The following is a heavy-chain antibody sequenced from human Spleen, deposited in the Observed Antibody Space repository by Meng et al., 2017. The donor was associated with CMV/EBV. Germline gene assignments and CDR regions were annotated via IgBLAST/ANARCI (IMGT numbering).Heavy chain of an antibody. D-gene: IGHD5-24*01. Sequence: GESLKISCAASGFTFRKYAMTWVRQAPGKGLEWMGIISPTDSGARYSPSFEGQVTISVDKSVDTAYLQWTSLKASDTAMYYCARHSMTTIWGQGTLVTVSS. CDR2: ISPTDSGA. CDR3: ARHSMTTI. V-gene: IGHV5-51*01. CDR1: GFTFRKYA. J-gene: IGHJ4*02.